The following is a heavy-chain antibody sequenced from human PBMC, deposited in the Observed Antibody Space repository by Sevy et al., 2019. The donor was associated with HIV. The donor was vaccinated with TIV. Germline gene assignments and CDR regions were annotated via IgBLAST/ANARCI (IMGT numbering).Heavy chain of an antibody. D-gene: IGHD2-21*01. V-gene: IGHV3-7*03. CDR1: GFTFNRYW. J-gene: IGHJ3*01. CDR3: AKIDDGDFGGVVRV. CDR2: IKKDESEK. Sequence: GGSLRLSCAASGFTFNRYWMSWVRQAPGKGLEWVANIKKDESEKHYADSVKGRFTISRDNTKNSLFLQLDNVRDEDWAIYYCAKIDDGDFGGVVRVWGQGTMVTVSS.